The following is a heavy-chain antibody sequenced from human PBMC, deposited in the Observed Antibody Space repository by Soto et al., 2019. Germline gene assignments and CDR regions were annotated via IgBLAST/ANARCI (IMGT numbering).Heavy chain of an antibody. CDR2: ISSSSSTI. J-gene: IGHJ6*03. CDR3: ARDARGPVDCSGGSCYFYYYYYYMDV. V-gene: IGHV3-48*01. Sequence: GGSLRLSCAASGFTFSSYSMNWVRQAPGKGLEWVSYISSSSSTIYYAASVKGRFTISRDNAKNSLYLQMNSLRAEDTAVYYCARDARGPVDCSGGSCYFYYYYYYMDVWGKGTTVTVSS. D-gene: IGHD2-15*01. CDR1: GFTFSSYS.